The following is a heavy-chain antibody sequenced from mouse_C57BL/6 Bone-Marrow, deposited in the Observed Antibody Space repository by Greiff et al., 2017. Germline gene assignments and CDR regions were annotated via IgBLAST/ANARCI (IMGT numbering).Heavy chain of an antibody. D-gene: IGHD2-3*01. Sequence: QVQLQQPGAELVMPGASVKLSCKASGYTFTSYWMHWVKQRPGQGLEWIGEIDPSDSYTNYNQKFKGKSTLTVDKSSTTTYMQLSSLTSADSAVYYCAGGGYWAWFAYWGQGTLVTVSA. V-gene: IGHV1-69*01. CDR3: AGGGYWAWFAY. J-gene: IGHJ3*01. CDR2: IDPSDSYT. CDR1: GYTFTSYW.